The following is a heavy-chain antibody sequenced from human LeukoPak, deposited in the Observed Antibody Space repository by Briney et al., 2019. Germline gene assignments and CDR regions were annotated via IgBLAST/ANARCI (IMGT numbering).Heavy chain of an antibody. CDR3: ARAGPSGIWRNYYYMDV. D-gene: IGHD1-26*01. CDR2: IDTSGST. V-gene: IGHV4-4*07. J-gene: IGHJ6*03. Sequence: SSETLSLTCIVSGGSINTYYWSWVRQPAGKGLEWIGRIDTSGSTNYNPSLKSRVTMSVDTSKNQFALTLGSLTAADTAVYYCARAGPSGIWRNYYYMDVWGKGTTVTVSS. CDR1: GGSINTYY.